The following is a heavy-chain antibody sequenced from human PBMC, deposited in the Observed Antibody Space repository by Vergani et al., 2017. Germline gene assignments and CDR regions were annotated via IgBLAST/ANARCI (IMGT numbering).Heavy chain of an antibody. CDR2: IKRDGTET. CDR3: ARISGGSAPYLHY. V-gene: IGHV3-7*01. D-gene: IGHD2-15*01. Sequence: EVHLEESGGGLVQPGGSLRLSCAASGFTFGDYYMAWIRLAPGKGLDWVASIKRDGTETFYVDSVKGRFTISRENAKTTLYLQMNSLREEDRGVYYCARISGGSAPYLHYWGQGTLVTVAS. CDR1: GFTFGDYY. J-gene: IGHJ1*01.